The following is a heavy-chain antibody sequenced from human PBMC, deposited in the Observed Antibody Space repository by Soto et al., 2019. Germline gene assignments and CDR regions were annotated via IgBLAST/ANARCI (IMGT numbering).Heavy chain of an antibody. CDR2: IYYSGST. D-gene: IGHD2-2*02. Sequence: PSETLSLTCTVSGGSISSYYWSLIRQPPGKGLEWIGYIYYSGSTNYNPSLKSRVTISVDTSKNQFSLNLSSVTAADTAVYYCARERPERVPASIDEDYYYYYMDVWGKGTTVTVSS. CDR3: ARERPERVPASIDEDYYYYYMDV. J-gene: IGHJ6*03. V-gene: IGHV4-59*01. CDR1: GGSISSYY.